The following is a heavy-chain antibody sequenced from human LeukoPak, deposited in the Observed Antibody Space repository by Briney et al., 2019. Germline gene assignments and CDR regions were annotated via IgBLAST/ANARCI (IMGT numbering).Heavy chain of an antibody. J-gene: IGHJ3*02. CDR1: GYTFTSYG. CDR2: ISAYNGNT. CDR3: ARDEQAGLSSLGVFDI. V-gene: IGHV1-18*01. D-gene: IGHD3-16*01. Sequence: ASVKVSCKASGYTFTSYGISWVRQAPGQGLEWMGWISAYNGNTNYAQKLQGRVTMTTDTSTSTAYMELRSLRSDDTAVYYCARDEQAGLSSLGVFDIWGQGTMVTVSS.